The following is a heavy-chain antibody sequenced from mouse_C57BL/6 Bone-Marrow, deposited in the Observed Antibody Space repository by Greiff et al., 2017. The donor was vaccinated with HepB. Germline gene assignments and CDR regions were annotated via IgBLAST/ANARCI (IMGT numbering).Heavy chain of an antibody. D-gene: IGHD2-2*01. CDR3: ARDRRLRRNWYFDV. Sequence: EVKLVESGGGLVQPGGSLSLSCAASGFTFTDYYMSWVRQPPGKALEWLGFIRNKANGYTTEYSASVKGRFTISRDNSQSILYLQMNALRAEDSATYDCARDRRLRRNWYFDVWGTGTTVTVSS. CDR2: IRNKANGYTT. CDR1: GFTFTDYY. J-gene: IGHJ1*03. V-gene: IGHV7-3*01.